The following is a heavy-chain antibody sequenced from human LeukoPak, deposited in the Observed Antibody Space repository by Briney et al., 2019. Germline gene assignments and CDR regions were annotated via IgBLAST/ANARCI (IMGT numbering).Heavy chain of an antibody. Sequence: SETLSLTCAVYGGSFSGYYWSWIRQSPGKGLEWIGEINHSGSTNYNPSLKSRVTISVDTSKNQFSLKLSSVTAADTAVYYCARGLNFDYWGQGTLVTVS. CDR2: INHSGST. CDR3: ARGLNFDY. V-gene: IGHV4-34*01. J-gene: IGHJ4*02. CDR1: GGSFSGYY.